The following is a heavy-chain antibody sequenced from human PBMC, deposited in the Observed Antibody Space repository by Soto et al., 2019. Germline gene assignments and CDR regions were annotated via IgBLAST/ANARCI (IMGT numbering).Heavy chain of an antibody. CDR2: IYYSGST. J-gene: IGHJ5*02. V-gene: IGHV4-30-4*01. CDR3: ARVGRGAYCSGGSCRPFNWFDP. Sequence: QVQLQESGPGLVKPSQTLSLTCTVSCGSISSGDYYWRWIRQPPGKGLEWIGYIYYSGSTYYNPSLKSRVTISVDPSKNQFSLKLSSVTAADTAVYYCARVGRGAYCSGGSCRPFNWFDPWGQGTLVTVSS. D-gene: IGHD2-15*01. CDR1: CGSISSGDYY.